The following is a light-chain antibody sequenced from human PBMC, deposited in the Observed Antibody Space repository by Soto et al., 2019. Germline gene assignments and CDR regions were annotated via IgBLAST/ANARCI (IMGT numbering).Light chain of an antibody. CDR1: QSVSSY. CDR2: DAS. V-gene: IGKV3-11*01. Sequence: EIVLTQSPATLSLSPGERATRSCRASQSVSSYLAWYQQKSGQAPRLLIYDASNRATGIPARFSGSGSGTDFTLTISSLEPEDFAVYSCQQRSNPLTFGGGTKVEIK. CDR3: QQRSNPLT. J-gene: IGKJ4*01.